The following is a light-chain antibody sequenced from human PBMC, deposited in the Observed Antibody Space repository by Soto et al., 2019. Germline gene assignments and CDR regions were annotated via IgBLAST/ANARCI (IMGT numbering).Light chain of an antibody. CDR2: GPS. Sequence: DIQMTQSPSSLSASVGDTVTITCRASQDIITHLAWYQQRPGKVPNLLIYGPSTLHSGVPSRFRGSGSGTHFTLTISSLQPEDVATYYCQNYHLALGTFGQGTRLEIK. J-gene: IGKJ5*01. CDR1: QDIITH. CDR3: QNYHLALGT. V-gene: IGKV1-27*01.